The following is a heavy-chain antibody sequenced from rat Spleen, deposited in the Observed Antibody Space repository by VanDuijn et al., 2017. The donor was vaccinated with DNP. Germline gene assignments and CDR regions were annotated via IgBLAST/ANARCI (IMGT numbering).Heavy chain of an antibody. CDR3: ARHGRRVFDY. CDR1: GFTFSDYY. J-gene: IGHJ2*01. Sequence: EVRLVESGGGLVQPGRSLKLSCAASGFTFSDYYMAWVRQAPTKGLELVAYISYFGDNTYSGDSVKGRFTISRDNAKSTLYLQMNSLRSEDMATYCCARHGRRVFDYWGQGVMVTVSS. D-gene: IGHD1-11*01. V-gene: IGHV5-22*01. CDR2: ISYFGDNT.